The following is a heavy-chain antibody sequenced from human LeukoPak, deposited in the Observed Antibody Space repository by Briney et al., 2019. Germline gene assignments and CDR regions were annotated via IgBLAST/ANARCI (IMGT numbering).Heavy chain of an antibody. Sequence: PGGSLRLSCAASGFTFSSYWMHWVRQAPGKGLVWVSRINSDGSSTSYADSVMGRFTISRDNAKNTLYLQMNSLRAEDTAVYYCARDPSPNHYYYYMDVWGKGTTVTVSS. CDR3: ARDPSPNHYYYYMDV. V-gene: IGHV3-74*01. J-gene: IGHJ6*03. CDR2: INSDGSST. CDR1: GFTFSSYW.